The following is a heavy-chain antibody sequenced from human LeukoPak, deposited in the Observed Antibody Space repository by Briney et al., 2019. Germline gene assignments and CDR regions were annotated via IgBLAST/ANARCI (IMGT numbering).Heavy chain of an antibody. D-gene: IGHD6-19*01. CDR2: INHSGST. J-gene: IGHJ4*02. V-gene: IGHV4-34*01. CDR1: GGSFSGYY. CDR3: ARGLGSGWYGPFDY. Sequence: SETLSLTCAVYGGSFSGYYWSWIRQPPGKGLEWIGEINHSGSTNYNPSLKSRVTVSVDTSKNQFSLKLSSVTAADTAVYYCARGLGSGWYGPFDYWGQGALVTVSS.